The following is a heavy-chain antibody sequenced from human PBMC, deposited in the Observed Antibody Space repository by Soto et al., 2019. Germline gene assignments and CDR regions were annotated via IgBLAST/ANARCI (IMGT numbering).Heavy chain of an antibody. CDR3: ARSLGYCSGGSCYSAWFDP. Sequence: GASVKVSCKASGGTFSSYAISWVRQAPGQGLEWMGGIIPIFGTANYAQKFQGRVTITADESTSTAYMELSSLRSDDTAVYYCARSLGYCSGGSCYSAWFDPWGQGPLVTVSS. CDR1: GGTFSSYA. CDR2: IIPIFGTA. V-gene: IGHV1-69*13. J-gene: IGHJ5*02. D-gene: IGHD2-15*01.